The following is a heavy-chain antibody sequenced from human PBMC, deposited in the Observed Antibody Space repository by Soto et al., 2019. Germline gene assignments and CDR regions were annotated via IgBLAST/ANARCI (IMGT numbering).Heavy chain of an antibody. V-gene: IGHV3-30*18. Sequence: QVQLVESGGGGVVRPGASLRLSCAASGSTFGAYAIHWVRQRPGQGLELGALISHDGSDNFYEDSVKGRFSLSRDNSKDTVFLQMASLRVEDTAIYYCAKESPPDRGGQDIWGQGSLGTVSS. J-gene: IGHJ4*02. CDR2: ISHDGSDN. D-gene: IGHD3-16*01. CDR3: AKESPPDRGGQDI. CDR1: GSTFGAYA.